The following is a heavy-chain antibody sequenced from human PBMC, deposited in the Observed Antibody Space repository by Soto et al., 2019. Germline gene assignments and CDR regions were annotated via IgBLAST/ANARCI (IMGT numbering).Heavy chain of an antibody. V-gene: IGHV3-66*01. CDR1: GFSVSNLY. CDR2: ISSGGST. Sequence: VQLVESGGGLVQPGGSLRLSCAASGFSVSNLYMTWVRQAPGKGLEWVSVISSGGSTYYADSVKGRFTIPRDNSKNTLYLEMKSLRAGDTAVYYCARDTLGGAYDFCHGGQGTLVTVSS. D-gene: IGHD3-3*01. J-gene: IGHJ4*02. CDR3: ARDTLGGAYDFCH.